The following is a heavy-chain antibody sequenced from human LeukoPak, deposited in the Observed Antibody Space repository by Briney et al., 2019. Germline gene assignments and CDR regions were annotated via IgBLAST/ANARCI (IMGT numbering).Heavy chain of an antibody. CDR2: MNPNSGNT. Sequence: GASVKVSCKASGYTFTSYDINWVRQATGQGLEWMGWMNPNSGNTGYAQKFQGRVTMTRNTSISTAYMELSSLRSEDTAVYDCARVTRLYFYDSSSDAFDIWGQGTMVTVSS. V-gene: IGHV1-8*01. CDR3: ARVTRLYFYDSSSDAFDI. J-gene: IGHJ3*02. D-gene: IGHD3-22*01. CDR1: GYTFTSYD.